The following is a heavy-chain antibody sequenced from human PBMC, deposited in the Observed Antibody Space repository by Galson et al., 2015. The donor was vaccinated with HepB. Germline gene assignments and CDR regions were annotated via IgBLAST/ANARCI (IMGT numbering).Heavy chain of an antibody. V-gene: IGHV3-30*18. J-gene: IGHJ4*02. Sequence: SLRLSCAASGFTFSSYGMHWVRQRPGEGLEWVAMISHDGISKFYADSVKGRFTVSRDNSKHTLYLQMNSLRPEDTAVYYCAKAIARTDDHWGQGTLVTVSS. CDR1: GFTFSSYG. D-gene: IGHD2-8*02. CDR3: AKAIARTDDH. CDR2: ISHDGISK.